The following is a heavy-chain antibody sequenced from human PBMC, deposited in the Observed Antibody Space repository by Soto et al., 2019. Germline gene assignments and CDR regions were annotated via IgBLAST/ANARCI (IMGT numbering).Heavy chain of an antibody. D-gene: IGHD1-26*01. CDR3: AKAMGATTDDAFDI. Sequence: QVQLVESGGGEVQPGRSLRLSCAASGFTFSSYGMHWVRQAPGKGLEWVAVISYDGSNKYYADSVKGRFTISRDNSKNTLYLQMNSLRAEDTAVYYCAKAMGATTDDAFDIWGQGTMVTVSS. J-gene: IGHJ3*02. CDR2: ISYDGSNK. V-gene: IGHV3-30*18. CDR1: GFTFSSYG.